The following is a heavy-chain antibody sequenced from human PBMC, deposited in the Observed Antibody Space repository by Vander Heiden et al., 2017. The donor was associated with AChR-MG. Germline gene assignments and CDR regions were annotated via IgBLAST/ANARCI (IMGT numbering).Heavy chain of an antibody. J-gene: IGHJ4*02. Sequence: EVQLLESGGGLVQPGGSLRLSCAASGFTFSSYAMGWVRQAPGKGLEWVSAISGNNSRVSAISGSGGRTYHADSVKGRFTISRDNSKDTLYLQMNSLRAEDTAVYYCAKGWGSYSGSGSHFDYWGQGTLVTVSS. CDR2: ISGNNSRVSAISGSGGRT. V-gene: IGHV3-23*01. D-gene: IGHD3-10*01. CDR1: GFTFSSYA. CDR3: AKGWGSYSGSGSHFDY.